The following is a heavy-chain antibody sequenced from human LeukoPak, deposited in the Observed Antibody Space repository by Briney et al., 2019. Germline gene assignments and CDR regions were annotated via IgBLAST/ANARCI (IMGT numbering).Heavy chain of an antibody. CDR2: NSAYNGNT. V-gene: IGHV1-18*01. J-gene: IGHJ5*02. CDR3: ARDNYGGNDNWFDP. Sequence: ASVKVSCKASGYTFTSYGISWVRQAPGQGLEWMGWNSAYNGNTNYAQKLQGRVTMTTDTSTSTAYMELRSLRSDDTAVYYCARDNYGGNDNWFDPWGQGTLVTVSS. CDR1: GYTFTSYG. D-gene: IGHD4-23*01.